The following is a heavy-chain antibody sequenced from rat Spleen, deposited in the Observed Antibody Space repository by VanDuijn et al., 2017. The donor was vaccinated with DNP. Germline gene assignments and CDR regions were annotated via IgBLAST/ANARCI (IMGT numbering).Heavy chain of an antibody. CDR2: ITYDGSNT. Sequence: EVQLVESGGGLVQPGRSLKLSCTASGFTFSDHNMAWVRQAPKKGLEWVATITYDGSNTYYRDSVKGRFIISRNNARSTLYLQMDSLRSDDTATYYCAGRPPPTRGPFDYWGQGIMVTVSS. J-gene: IGHJ2*01. CDR1: GFTFSDHN. CDR3: AGRPPPTRGPFDY. D-gene: IGHD1-4*01. V-gene: IGHV5-7*01.